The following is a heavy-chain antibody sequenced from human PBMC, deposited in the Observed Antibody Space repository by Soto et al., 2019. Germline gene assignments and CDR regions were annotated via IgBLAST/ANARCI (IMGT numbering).Heavy chain of an antibody. V-gene: IGHV3-23*01. D-gene: IGHD4-4*01. CDR1: GFIFKSYG. CDR3: AKGVNDYSTYYFNY. J-gene: IGHJ4*01. Sequence: PGGSLRLSCAASGFIFKSYGMNWVRQAPGKGLEWISYISGSGDRTYYAQSVQGRFTISRDNSKNTLSVQMNSLRAEDTAVYFCAKGVNDYSTYYFNYWGQGXLVTVYS. CDR2: ISGSGDRT.